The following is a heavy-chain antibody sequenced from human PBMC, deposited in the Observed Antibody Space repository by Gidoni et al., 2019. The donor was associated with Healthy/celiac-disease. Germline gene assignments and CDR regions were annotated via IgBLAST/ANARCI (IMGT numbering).Heavy chain of an antibody. CDR2: ISSSGSTI. V-gene: IGHV3-11*01. D-gene: IGHD6-19*01. Sequence: QVHLVESGGGFVKPGGSLRPSCASSAFTFSDYYMSWIRQAPGKGLEWVSYISSSGSTIYYADSVKGRFTISRDNAKNSLYLQMNSLRAEDTAVYYCARDQGIAVAGPGFDPWGQGTLVTVSS. CDR1: AFTFSDYY. J-gene: IGHJ5*02. CDR3: ARDQGIAVAGPGFDP.